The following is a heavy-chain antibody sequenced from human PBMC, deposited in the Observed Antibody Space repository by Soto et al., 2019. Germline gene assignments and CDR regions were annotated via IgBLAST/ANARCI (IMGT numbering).Heavy chain of an antibody. D-gene: IGHD2-15*01. CDR3: AREGYCIGGSCLLFDY. J-gene: IGHJ4*02. Sequence: GASVKVSCKASGYTFPGYYMHWVRQAPGQGLEWMGWINPNSGGTNYAQKFQGWVTMTRDTSISTAYMELSRLRSDDTAVYYCAREGYCIGGSCLLFDYWGQATLVSVSS. CDR2: INPNSGGT. V-gene: IGHV1-2*04. CDR1: GYTFPGYY.